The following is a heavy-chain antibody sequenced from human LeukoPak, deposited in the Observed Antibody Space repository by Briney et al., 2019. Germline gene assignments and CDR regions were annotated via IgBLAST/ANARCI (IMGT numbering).Heavy chain of an antibody. CDR1: GYTFTSYY. J-gene: IGHJ5*02. D-gene: IGHD3-9*01. CDR2: INPSGGST. Sequence: ASVTVSCKASGYTFTSYYMHWVRQAPGQGLEWMGLINPSGGSTRYAQKYQGRATMTRDTSTSTVYMALSSLSSEDTAVYYCARDLFFYDILTGYPNNWFDPWGQGTLVTVSS. CDR3: ARDLFFYDILTGYPNNWFDP. V-gene: IGHV1-46*01.